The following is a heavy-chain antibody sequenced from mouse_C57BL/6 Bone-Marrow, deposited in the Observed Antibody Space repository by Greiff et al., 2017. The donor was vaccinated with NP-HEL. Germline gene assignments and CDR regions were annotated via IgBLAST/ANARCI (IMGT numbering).Heavy chain of an antibody. Sequence: VQLQQSGPELVKPGASVKISCKASGYSFTSYYIHWVKQRPGQGLEWIGWIYPGSGNTKYNEKFKGKATLTADTSSSTAYMQLSSLTSEDSAVYYCARPHYYGGGYVDVWGTGTTVTVSS. CDR2: IYPGSGNT. J-gene: IGHJ1*03. CDR1: GYSFTSYY. V-gene: IGHV1-66*01. CDR3: ARPHYYGGGYVDV. D-gene: IGHD1-1*01.